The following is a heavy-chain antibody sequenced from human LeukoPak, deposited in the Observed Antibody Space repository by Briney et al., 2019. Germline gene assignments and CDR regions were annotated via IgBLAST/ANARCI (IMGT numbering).Heavy chain of an antibody. J-gene: IGHJ6*02. D-gene: IGHD4-17*01. Sequence: GGSLRLSCAASGFSFSDHWMHWVRQAPGKGLVWVSRINSDGSNTTYADSVKGRFTISRDNAKNTLFLQMNSLRAEDTAVYYCARGPVRSPGLDVWGQGTTVTVSS. CDR1: GFSFSDHW. CDR2: INSDGSNT. V-gene: IGHV3-74*01. CDR3: ARGPVRSPGLDV.